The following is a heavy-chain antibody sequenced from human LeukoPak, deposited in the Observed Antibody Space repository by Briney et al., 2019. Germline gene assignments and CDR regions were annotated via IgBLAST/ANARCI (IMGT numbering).Heavy chain of an antibody. CDR3: AKDDRASGYFDWLLKPFDY. D-gene: IGHD3-9*01. V-gene: IGHV3-74*01. Sequence: LTGGSLRLSCAASGFTFNNYWMHWVRQAPGKGLVWVARTNTHGTSANYADSVKGRFIISRDNANNTLYLQMNGLRDEDTGVYYCAKDDRASGYFDWLLKPFDYWGQGTLVTVSS. CDR1: GFTFNNYW. J-gene: IGHJ4*02. CDR2: TNTHGTSA.